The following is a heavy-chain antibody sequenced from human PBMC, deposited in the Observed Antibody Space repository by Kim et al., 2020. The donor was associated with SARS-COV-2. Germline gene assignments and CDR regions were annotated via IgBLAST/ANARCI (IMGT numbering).Heavy chain of an antibody. CDR3: ARFVQVAVAGDLETYYFDY. D-gene: IGHD6-19*01. V-gene: IGHV4-39*01. CDR2: IYYSGST. Sequence: SETLSLTCTVSGGSISSSSYYWGWIRQPPGKGLEWIGSIYYSGSTYYNPSLKSRVTISVDTSKNQFSLKLSSVTAADTAVYYCARFVQVAVAGDLETYYFDYWGQGTLVTVSS. CDR1: GGSISSSSYY. J-gene: IGHJ4*02.